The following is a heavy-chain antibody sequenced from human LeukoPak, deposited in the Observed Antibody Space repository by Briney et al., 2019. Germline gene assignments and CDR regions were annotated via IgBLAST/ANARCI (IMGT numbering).Heavy chain of an antibody. CDR3: ARDDNWGFDY. CDR1: GFAFSDYS. J-gene: IGHJ4*02. V-gene: IGHV3-21*05. D-gene: IGHD7-27*01. CDR2: TRGSGSGM. Sequence: VGSLRLSCAASGFAFSDYSMNWVRQAPGKGLEWVANTRGSGSGMGSGNYYAGSVKGRFTISRDNAKNSLYLHMNSLRAEDTAFYYCARDDNWGFDYWGQGALVTVSS.